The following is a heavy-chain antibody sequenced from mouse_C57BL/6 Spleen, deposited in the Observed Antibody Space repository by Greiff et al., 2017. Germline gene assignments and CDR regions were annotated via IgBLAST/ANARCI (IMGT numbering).Heavy chain of an antibody. CDR2: INPYNGDT. Sequence: VQLQQSGPELVKPGDSVKISCKASGYSFTGYFMNWVMQSHGKSLEWIGRINPYNGDTFYNQKFKGKATLTVDKSSSTAHMELRSLTAEDSAVYYWARGGYCDVWGTGTTVTVSS. CDR3: ARGGYCDV. CDR1: GYSFTGYF. V-gene: IGHV1-20*01. J-gene: IGHJ1*03.